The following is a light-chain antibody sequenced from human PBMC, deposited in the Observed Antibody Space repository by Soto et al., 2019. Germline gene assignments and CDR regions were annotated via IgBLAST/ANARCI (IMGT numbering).Light chain of an antibody. CDR2: DAS. J-gene: IGKJ5*01. CDR1: QSVSSY. Sequence: EIVLTQSPATLSLSPGERATLSCRASQSVSSYLAWYQQKPGQAPRLLIYDASNRATGIPARFSGSGSGTDFTLTISSLEPGDFAVYYCQQRSNWPPAITFGQGTRLEMK. V-gene: IGKV3-11*01. CDR3: QQRSNWPPAIT.